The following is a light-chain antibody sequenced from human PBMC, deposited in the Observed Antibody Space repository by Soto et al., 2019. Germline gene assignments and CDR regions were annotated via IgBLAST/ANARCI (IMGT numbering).Light chain of an antibody. CDR2: KAS. Sequence: DIPMTQSPTTLSASVGDRVTITCRASQSISSWLAWYQQKPGKAPKVLIYKASILESGVPSRFSGSGSGTEFTLTISSLQPDDFATYHCQQYNNYPYTFGQGTKLEIK. J-gene: IGKJ2*01. CDR3: QQYNNYPYT. V-gene: IGKV1-5*03. CDR1: QSISSW.